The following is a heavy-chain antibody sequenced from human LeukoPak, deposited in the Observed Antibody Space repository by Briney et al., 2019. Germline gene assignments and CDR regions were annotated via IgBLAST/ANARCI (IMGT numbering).Heavy chain of an antibody. CDR1: GGSISSGGYY. CDR3: ASINVDIVATMGSDY. Sequence: KTSETLSLTCTVSGGSISSGGYYWSWIRQHPGKGLEWIGYIYYSGSTYYNPSLKSRVTISVDTSKNQFSLKLSSVTAADTAVYYCASINVDIVATMGSDYWGQGTLVTVSS. CDR2: IYYSGST. D-gene: IGHD5-12*01. J-gene: IGHJ4*02. V-gene: IGHV4-31*03.